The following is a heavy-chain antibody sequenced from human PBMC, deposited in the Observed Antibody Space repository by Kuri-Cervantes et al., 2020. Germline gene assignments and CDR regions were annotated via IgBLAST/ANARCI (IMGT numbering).Heavy chain of an antibody. J-gene: IGHJ4*02. Sequence: ESLKISCVVSGDSISSSNWWSWVRQSPTKGLEWIGTIHHSGSTYDNPSLRSRVTISVDTSKNQFSLKLSSVTAADTAVYYCARVIVGAIFLLGRGGPKFDYWGQGTLVTVSS. CDR1: GDSISSSNW. CDR3: ARVIVGAIFLLGRGGPKFDY. D-gene: IGHD1-26*01. V-gene: IGHV4/OR15-8*01. CDR2: IHHSGST.